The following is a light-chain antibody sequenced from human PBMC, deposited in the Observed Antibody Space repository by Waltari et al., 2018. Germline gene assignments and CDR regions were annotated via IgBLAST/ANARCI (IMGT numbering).Light chain of an antibody. V-gene: IGLV2-14*01. J-gene: IGLJ1*01. Sequence: QSALTQPASVSGSPGQSITISCTGSSTDVGAYNFVSWYQQHPGKVPKLILYDVGNRPCGISHRFSASKSGNTASLTISGLQEEDECEYYCSSYTTSTTLLFGTGTRLTVL. CDR3: SSYTTSTTLL. CDR1: STDVGAYNF. CDR2: DVG.